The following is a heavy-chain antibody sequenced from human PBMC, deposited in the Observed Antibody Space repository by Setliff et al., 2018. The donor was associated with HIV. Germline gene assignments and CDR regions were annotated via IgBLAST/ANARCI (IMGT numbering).Heavy chain of an antibody. V-gene: IGHV4-4*07. CDR3: ARLLVTGMLFDY. Sequence: PSETLSLTCTVSGGSISSYYWSWIRQPAGKGLEWIGRIYASGRTNYNPSLKSRVTLSVDTSKNQFSLKLSSVTAADTAVYYCARLLVTGMLFDYWGQGTLVTVSS. CDR1: GGSISSYY. D-gene: IGHD1-20*01. CDR2: IYASGRT. J-gene: IGHJ4*02.